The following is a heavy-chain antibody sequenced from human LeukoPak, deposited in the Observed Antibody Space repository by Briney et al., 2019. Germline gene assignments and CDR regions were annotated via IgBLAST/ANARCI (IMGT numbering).Heavy chain of an antibody. CDR3: ARTIAYDYVWGSYRYNSDFDY. CDR1: GYTFTGYY. J-gene: IGHJ4*02. Sequence: ASVKVSCKASGYTFTGYYMHWVRQAPGQGLEWMGWINPNSGGTNYAQKFQGRVTMTRDTSISTAYVELSRLRSDDTAVYYCARTIAYDYVWGSYRYNSDFDYWGQGTLVTVSS. D-gene: IGHD3-16*02. CDR2: INPNSGGT. V-gene: IGHV1-2*02.